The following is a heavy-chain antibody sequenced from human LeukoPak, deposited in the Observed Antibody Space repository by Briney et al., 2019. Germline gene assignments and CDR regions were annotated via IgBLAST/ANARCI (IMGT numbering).Heavy chain of an antibody. Sequence: GGSLRLSCAASGFTFDDYAMHWVRQAPGKGLEWVSGISWNSGSIGYADSVKGRFTISRDNAKNSLYLQMNSLRAEDTALYYCAKDRGARAARPGVFDYWGQGTLVTVSS. V-gene: IGHV3-9*01. D-gene: IGHD6-6*01. CDR1: GFTFDDYA. J-gene: IGHJ4*02. CDR2: ISWNSGSI. CDR3: AKDRGARAARPGVFDY.